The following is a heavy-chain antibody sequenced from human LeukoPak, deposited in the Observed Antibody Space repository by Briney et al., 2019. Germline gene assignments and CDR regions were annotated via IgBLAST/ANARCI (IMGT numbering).Heavy chain of an antibody. CDR3: VREGAINDYGGNRPLDC. Sequence: GGSLRLSCSASGFSFSSYSMDWVRQAPGKGLEYVSAISNDASSTHYANSVKGRFTISRDNSKSTVYLQMGSLRAEDMAVYYCVREGAINDYGGNRPLDCWGQGTLVTVSS. D-gene: IGHD4-23*01. J-gene: IGHJ4*02. CDR2: ISNDASST. V-gene: IGHV3-64*01. CDR1: GFSFSSYS.